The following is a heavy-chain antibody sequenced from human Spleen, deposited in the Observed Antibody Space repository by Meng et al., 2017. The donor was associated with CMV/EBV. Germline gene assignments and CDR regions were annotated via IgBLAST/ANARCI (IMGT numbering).Heavy chain of an antibody. V-gene: IGHV1-46*01. CDR1: GYTFTTYY. J-gene: IGHJ3*02. CDR2: INPRGGTT. CDR3: ARAGLRDYDFWSSYYYDAFDI. D-gene: IGHD3-3*01. Sequence: ASVKVSCKASGYTFTTYYMHWVRQAPGQGFEYMGIINPRGGTTHYAQKFQGRVTMTIDTSTSTVYMELSSLRSEDTAVYYCARAGLRDYDFWSSYYYDAFDIWGQGTMVTVSS.